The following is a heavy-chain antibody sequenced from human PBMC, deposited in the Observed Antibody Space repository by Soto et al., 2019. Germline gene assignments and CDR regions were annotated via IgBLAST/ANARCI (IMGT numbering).Heavy chain of an antibody. CDR3: ARPKTIGAEAGKGWFEP. Sequence: TSETLSLTCTVSGGSISSDSYYWGWIRQSPEKGLEWIASISYTGSTYYSPSLKGRLIISVDPSKNQFSLKLTSVTAADMAMYYCARPKTIGAEAGKGWFEPWGQGTLVTVSS. J-gene: IGHJ5*02. V-gene: IGHV4-39*01. CDR2: ISYTGST. CDR1: GGSISSDSYY. D-gene: IGHD6-13*01.